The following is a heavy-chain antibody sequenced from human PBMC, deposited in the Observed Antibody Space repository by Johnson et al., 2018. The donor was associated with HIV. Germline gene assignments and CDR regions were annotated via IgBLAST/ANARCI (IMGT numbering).Heavy chain of an antibody. CDR1: GLSVSNNY. CDR3: ARAPHDAFDV. CDR2: IYSGGNT. J-gene: IGHJ3*01. Sequence: VQLVESGGGLVQPGGSLRLSCAASGLSVSNNYMSWVRQAPGKGLEWVSVIYSGGNTYYTDSVKGRFTISRDNSDNTMYLQMNSLRDEDTAVYYCARAPHDAFDVWGQGTMVTVSS. V-gene: IGHV3-66*01.